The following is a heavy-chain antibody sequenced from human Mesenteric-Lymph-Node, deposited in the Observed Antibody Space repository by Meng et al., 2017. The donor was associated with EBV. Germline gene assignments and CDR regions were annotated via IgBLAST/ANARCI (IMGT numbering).Heavy chain of an antibody. CDR1: GFTFRSYW. CDR3: ARERRVG. V-gene: IGHV3-74*01. CDR2: INTDGTST. J-gene: IGHJ4*02. Sequence: EVPWVESGGQLVQPGGSLGLSCAASGFTFRSYWMHWVRQAPGKGLVWVSRINTDGTSTYYADSVKGRFTISRDNAKNTLYLQMNSLRAEDTAMYYCARERRVGWGQGTLVTVSS.